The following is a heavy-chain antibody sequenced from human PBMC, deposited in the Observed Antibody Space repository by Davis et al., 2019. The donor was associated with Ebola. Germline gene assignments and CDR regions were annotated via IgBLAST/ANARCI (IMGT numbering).Heavy chain of an antibody. V-gene: IGHV1-69*13. CDR2: IIPIFGTA. CDR1: GYTFTSYY. CDR3: ARVGIRSSTYYFDY. D-gene: IGHD6-13*01. J-gene: IGHJ4*02. Sequence: ASVKVSCKASGYTFTSYYMHWVRQAPGQGLEWMGGIIPIFGTANYAQKFQGRVTITADESTSTAYMELSSLRSEDTAVYYCARVGIRSSTYYFDYWGQGTLVTVSS.